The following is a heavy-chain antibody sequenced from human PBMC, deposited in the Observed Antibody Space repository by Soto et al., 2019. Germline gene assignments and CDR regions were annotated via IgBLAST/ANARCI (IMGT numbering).Heavy chain of an antibody. Sequence: PGESLKISCKGSGYSFTSYWISWVRQMPGKGLEWMGRIDPSDSYTNYSPSFQGHVTISADKSISTAYLQWSSLKASDTAMYYCARHFSGSGSYYPSDYWGQGTLVTVSS. J-gene: IGHJ4*02. CDR2: IDPSDSYT. CDR1: GYSFTSYW. CDR3: ARHFSGSGSYYPSDY. D-gene: IGHD3-10*01. V-gene: IGHV5-10-1*01.